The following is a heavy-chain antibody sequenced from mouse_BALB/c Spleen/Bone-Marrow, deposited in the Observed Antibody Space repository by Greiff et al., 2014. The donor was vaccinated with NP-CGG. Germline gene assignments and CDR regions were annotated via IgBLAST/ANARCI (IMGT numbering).Heavy chain of an antibody. CDR2: INPYNDGT. CDR3: ARGGYGNVYYAMDY. Sequence: LVESGPELVKPRASVKMSCKASGYTFTSYVMHWVKQKPGQGLEWIGYINPYNDGTKYSEKFKGKATLTSDKSSSTAYMELSSLTSEDSAVYYCARGGYGNVYYAMDYWGQGTSVTVSS. CDR1: GYTFTSYV. D-gene: IGHD2-10*02. J-gene: IGHJ4*01. V-gene: IGHV1-14*01.